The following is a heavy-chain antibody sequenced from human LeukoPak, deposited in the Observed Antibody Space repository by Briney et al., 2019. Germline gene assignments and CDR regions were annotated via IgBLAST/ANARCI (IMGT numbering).Heavy chain of an antibody. CDR1: GFTFSSYS. V-gene: IGHV3-21*01. D-gene: IGHD1-1*01. CDR3: SRDRDHWNDVGYYYYYMDV. J-gene: IGHJ6*03. Sequence: GGSLRLSCAVSGFTFSSYSMNWVRQAPGKGLEWVSSISSSSSYIYYADSVKGRFTVSRDNAKNSLYLQMNSLGAEDTAVYYCSRDRDHWNDVGYYYYYMDVWGKGTTVTVSS. CDR2: ISSSSSYI.